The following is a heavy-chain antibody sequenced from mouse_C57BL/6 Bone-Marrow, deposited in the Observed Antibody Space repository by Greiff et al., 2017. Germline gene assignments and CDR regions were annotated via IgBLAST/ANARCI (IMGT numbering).Heavy chain of an antibody. CDR2: ISSGGSYT. D-gene: IGHD2-1*01. CDR3: ARHLYYGNYGFYAMDY. V-gene: IGHV5-6*02. CDR1: GFTFSSYG. J-gene: IGHJ4*01. Sequence: DVKLVESGGDLVKPGGSLKLSCAASGFTFSSYGMSWVRQTPDKRLEWVASISSGGSYTYYPDSVKGRFTISRDNAKNTLYQQMSSLKSEDTAMYYCARHLYYGNYGFYAMDYWGQGTSVTVSS.